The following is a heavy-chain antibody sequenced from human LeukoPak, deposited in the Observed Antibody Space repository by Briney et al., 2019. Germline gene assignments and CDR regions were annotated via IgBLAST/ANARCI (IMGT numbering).Heavy chain of an antibody. CDR3: ARDLWGSNDG. V-gene: IGHV3-7*03. J-gene: IGHJ4*02. CDR2: IQRYTGQT. D-gene: IGHD3-16*01. CDR1: GGSISSSRYY. Sequence: ETLSLTCTVSGGSISSSRYYWDWIRQSPGKGLEWVATIQRYTGQTDYADSVRGRFIISRDDAKESLHLQMISLAAEDTAIYYCARDLWGSNDGGGQGTLVTVSS.